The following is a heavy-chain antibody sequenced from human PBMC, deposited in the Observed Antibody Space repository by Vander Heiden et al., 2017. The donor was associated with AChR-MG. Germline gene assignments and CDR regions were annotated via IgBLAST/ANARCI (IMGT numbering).Heavy chain of an antibody. CDR3: ARDQRVVVTAILEY. J-gene: IGHJ4*02. D-gene: IGHD2-21*02. V-gene: IGHV3-30-3*01. Sequence: VLLVESGGRVVQPVRSLRLSCAASGFTFSCYAMPWVRPAPGKGLEWVAVISYDGSNKNYADSVKGRFTISRDNSKNTLFLQINSLRPEDTAVYYCARDQRVVVTAILEYWGQGTLVTVSS. CDR1: GFTFSCYA. CDR2: ISYDGSNK.